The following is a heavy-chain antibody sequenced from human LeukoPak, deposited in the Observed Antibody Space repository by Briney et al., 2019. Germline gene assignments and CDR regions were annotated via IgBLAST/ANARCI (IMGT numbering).Heavy chain of an antibody. CDR2: ISSSGSTI. Sequence: GGSLRLSCAASGFSFSSYEMNWVRQAPGKGLEWVSCISSSGSTIYYADSVKGRFTISRDNAKNSLYLQMNSLRAEDTAVYYCARDRYDNSGYHDYWGQGTLVTVSA. CDR3: ARDRYDNSGYHDY. J-gene: IGHJ4*02. V-gene: IGHV3-48*03. CDR1: GFSFSSYE. D-gene: IGHD3-22*01.